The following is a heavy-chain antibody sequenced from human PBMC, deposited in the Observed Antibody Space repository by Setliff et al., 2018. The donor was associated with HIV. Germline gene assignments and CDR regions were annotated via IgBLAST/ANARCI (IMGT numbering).Heavy chain of an antibody. CDR1: GGSISSHN. D-gene: IGHD3-10*01. CDR2: MYYNGRT. CDR3: ARDIDGSGRGFDI. V-gene: IGHV4-59*11. J-gene: IGHJ3*02. Sequence: SETLSLTCTVSGGSISSHNWGWIRQPPGRGLEWIVYMYYNGRTNYNTSLKSRVTTSVDTSKNQFSLKLNSVTAADTAVYYCARDIDGSGRGFDIWGQGTMVTVSS.